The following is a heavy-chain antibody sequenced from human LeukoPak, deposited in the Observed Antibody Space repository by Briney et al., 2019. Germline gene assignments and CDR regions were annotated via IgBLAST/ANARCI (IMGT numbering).Heavy chain of an antibody. V-gene: IGHV4-59*01. CDR3: ARVPAYCSSTSCYYYYGMDV. J-gene: IGHJ6*02. D-gene: IGHD2-2*01. CDR1: GGSISSYY. CDR2: IYYSGST. Sequence: PSETLSLTCTVSGGSISSYYWSWIRQPPGKGLEWIGYIYYSGSTNYNPSLKSRVTISVDTSMNQFSLKLSSVTAADTAVYYCARVPAYCSSTSCYYYYGMDVWGQGTTVTVSS.